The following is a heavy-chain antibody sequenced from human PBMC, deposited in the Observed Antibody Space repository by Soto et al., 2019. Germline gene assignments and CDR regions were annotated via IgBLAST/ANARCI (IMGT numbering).Heavy chain of an antibody. CDR1: GFNFSSYV. CDR2: ISYDGSNK. CDR3: AKDIDYGDYALPSYYYYGMDV. Sequence: GESLKISYAASGFNFSSYVMHWVRQAPGKGLEWVAVISYDGSNKYYADSVKGRFTISRDNSKNTLYLQMNSLRAEDTAVYYCAKDIDYGDYALPSYYYYGMDVWGQGTTVTVSS. D-gene: IGHD4-17*01. J-gene: IGHJ6*02. V-gene: IGHV3-30*18.